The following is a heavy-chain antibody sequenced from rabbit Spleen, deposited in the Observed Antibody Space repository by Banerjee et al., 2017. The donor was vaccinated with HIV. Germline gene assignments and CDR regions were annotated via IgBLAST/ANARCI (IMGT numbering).Heavy chain of an antibody. D-gene: IGHD7-1*01. J-gene: IGHJ6*01. Sequence: QSLEESGGDLVKPEGSLTLTCTVSGFSLNDKDVMCWVRQAPGKGLEWIACINAATGKPVYATWAKGRFTISKTSSTTVTLQMTSLTVADTATYFCARDTGTSFSSYGMDLWGQGTLVTVS. CDR1: GFSLNDKDV. CDR3: ARDTGTSFSSYGMDL. CDR2: INAATGKP. V-gene: IGHV1S40*01.